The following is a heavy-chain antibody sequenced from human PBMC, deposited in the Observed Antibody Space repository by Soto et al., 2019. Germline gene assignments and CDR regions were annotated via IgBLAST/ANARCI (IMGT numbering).Heavy chain of an antibody. J-gene: IGHJ4*02. Sequence: GGSLRLSCAASGFTFSSYSMSWVRQAPGKGLEWVSGFRGSGDDGTTYYADSVKGRFTISRDNAKKSLFLQMNNLRPEDTALYYCVISTGKFYADFDYWGQGTQVTVSS. D-gene: IGHD7-27*01. CDR1: GFTFSSYS. V-gene: IGHV3-23*01. CDR2: FRGSGDDGTT. CDR3: VISTGKFYADFDY.